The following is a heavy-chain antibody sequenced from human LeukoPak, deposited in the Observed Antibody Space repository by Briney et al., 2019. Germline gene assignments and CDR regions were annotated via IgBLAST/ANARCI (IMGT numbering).Heavy chain of an antibody. CDR2: IISSGAAK. D-gene: IGHD2-21*01. V-gene: IGHV3-23*01. J-gene: IGHJ4*02. CDR1: GLTFSTFA. CDR3: AKDHPSCGGRDCLLFDN. Sequence: GRSLRLSCAASGLTFSTFAMRWGRQAPRKGLEWVATIISSGAAKYYADSVKGRFTISRDNSKNTLYLQMDSLSAEDTALYYCAKDHPSCGGRDCLLFDNWGQGTLVTVSS.